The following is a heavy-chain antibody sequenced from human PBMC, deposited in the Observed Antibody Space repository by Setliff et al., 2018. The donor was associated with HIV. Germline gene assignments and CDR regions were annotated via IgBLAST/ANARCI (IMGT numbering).Heavy chain of an antibody. V-gene: IGHV4-39*01. D-gene: IGHD6-19*01. CDR1: GGSISSSSYY. CDR3: ARVDSSGEYYFDY. CDR2: IYYSGST. J-gene: IGHJ4*02. Sequence: SETLSLTCTVSGGSISSSSYYWGWIRQPPGKGLEWIGSIYYSGSTYYNPSLKSRVTISVDTSKNQFSLKLSSVTAADTAVYYCARVDSSGEYYFDYWGQGTLGTVSS.